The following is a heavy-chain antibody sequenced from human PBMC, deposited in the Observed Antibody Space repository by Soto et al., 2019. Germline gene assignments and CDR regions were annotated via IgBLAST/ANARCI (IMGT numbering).Heavy chain of an antibody. Sequence: QVQLVQSGAEVKKPGASVKVSCKASGYTFTSYAMQWVRQAPGQRREWMGWIHAGNGNTRYSQKFQGRATLTRGTSASEAYMELSSLGSEVTAVYCCARDPGGWTACWGQGTLVTVSS. CDR1: GYTFTSYA. J-gene: IGHJ4*02. CDR2: IHAGNGNT. CDR3: ARDPGGWTAC. D-gene: IGHD6-19*01. V-gene: IGHV1-3*01.